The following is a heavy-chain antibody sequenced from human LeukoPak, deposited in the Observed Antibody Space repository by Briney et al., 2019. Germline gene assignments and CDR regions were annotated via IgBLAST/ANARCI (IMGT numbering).Heavy chain of an antibody. CDR3: AREGYYGSGSPPSLYFDY. D-gene: IGHD3-10*01. CDR1: GFTFRNYV. V-gene: IGHV3-30-3*01. Sequence: GGSLGLSCAASGFTFRNYVIHWVRQTPGKGLEWVAVTSSDLDVKLYADSVKGRFTISRDNSRSTLYLQMNSLRPEDTAIYYCAREGYYGSGSPPSLYFDYWGQGTLVTVSS. CDR2: TSSDLDVK. J-gene: IGHJ4*02.